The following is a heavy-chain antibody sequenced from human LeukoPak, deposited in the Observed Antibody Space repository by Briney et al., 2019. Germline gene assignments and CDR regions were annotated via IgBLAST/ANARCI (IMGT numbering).Heavy chain of an antibody. CDR3: ARDSGSGWPLFDD. Sequence: SETLSLICTVSGDSITNYYWTWIRQSAGKGPEWIGRVHTSGSTSYNPSLKSRLNMSVDTSKNQFSLLLSSVTAADTAVYFCARDSGSGWPLFDDWGQGTLVTVSS. D-gene: IGHD6-19*01. J-gene: IGHJ4*02. CDR2: VHTSGST. V-gene: IGHV4-4*07. CDR1: GDSITNYY.